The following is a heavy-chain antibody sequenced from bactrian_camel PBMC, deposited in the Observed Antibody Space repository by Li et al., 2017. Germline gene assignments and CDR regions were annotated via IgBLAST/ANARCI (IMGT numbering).Heavy chain of an antibody. Sequence: HVQLVESGGGLVQPGGSLRLSCTATGFTFEDVHAAWFRQAPGRRCELVSAFYRDGDTYYSRSVKGRFTVSQDTAKNILYLQMNSLKLEDTAMYYCALDMCAADYSEYATTPGEGTQVTVS. CDR2: FYRDGDT. D-gene: IGHD4*01. CDR1: GFTFEDVH. J-gene: IGHJ4*01. V-gene: IGHV3S6*01.